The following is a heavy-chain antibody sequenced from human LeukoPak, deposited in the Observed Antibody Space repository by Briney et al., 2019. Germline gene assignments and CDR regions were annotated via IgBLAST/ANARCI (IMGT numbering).Heavy chain of an antibody. CDR1: GFTFDDYA. V-gene: IGHV3-9*01. J-gene: IGHJ3*02. CDR2: ISWNSGST. D-gene: IGHD3-22*01. CDR3: AKDYYDSSGHGGAFDI. Sequence: PGGSLRLSCAASGFTFDDYAMHWVRQAPGKGLEWVSGISWNSGSTGYADSVKGRFTISRDNAKNSLYLQMNGLRAEDTALYYCAKDYYDSSGHGGAFDIWGQGTMVTVSS.